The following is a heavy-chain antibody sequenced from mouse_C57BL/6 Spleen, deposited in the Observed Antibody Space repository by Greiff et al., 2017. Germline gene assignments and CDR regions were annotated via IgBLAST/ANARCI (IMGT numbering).Heavy chain of an antibody. J-gene: IGHJ2*01. CDR1: GYSITSGYY. CDR2: ISYDGSN. V-gene: IGHV3-6*01. D-gene: IGHD2-5*01. Sequence: EVKLVESGPGLVKPSQSLSLTCSVTGYSITSGYYWNWIRQFPGNKLEWMGYISYDGSNNYNPSLKNRISITRDTSKNQFFLKLNSVTTEDTATYYCARTYYSNFDYWGQGTTLTVSS. CDR3: ARTYYSNFDY.